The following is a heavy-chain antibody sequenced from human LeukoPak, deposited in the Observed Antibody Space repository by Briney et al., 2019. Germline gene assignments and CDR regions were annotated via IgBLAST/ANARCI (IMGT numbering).Heavy chain of an antibody. CDR1: GFTFSSYA. CDR2: LCGSGGSQ. Sequence: GGSLRLSCAASGFTFSSYAMTWVRQAPGKGLEWVSALCGSGGSQYYEDSVKRWFSISRDNSKKTLYLQMNSLRAEETAVYYCAKLGHSGSYMDWFDPWGQGTLVTVSS. CDR3: AKLGHSGSYMDWFDP. V-gene: IGHV3-23*01. D-gene: IGHD1-26*01. J-gene: IGHJ5*02.